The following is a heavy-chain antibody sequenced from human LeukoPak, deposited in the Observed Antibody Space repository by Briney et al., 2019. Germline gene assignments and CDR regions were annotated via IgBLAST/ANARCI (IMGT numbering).Heavy chain of an antibody. Sequence: GGSLRLSCAASGFTFSSYSMSWVRQAPGKGLEWVANIKQDGSEKYYVDSVKGRFTISRDNAKNSLYLQMNSLRAEDTAVYYCARDPEYSSSYWGQGTLVTVSS. CDR2: IKQDGSEK. D-gene: IGHD6-6*01. CDR3: ARDPEYSSSY. CDR1: GFTFSSYS. J-gene: IGHJ4*02. V-gene: IGHV3-7*01.